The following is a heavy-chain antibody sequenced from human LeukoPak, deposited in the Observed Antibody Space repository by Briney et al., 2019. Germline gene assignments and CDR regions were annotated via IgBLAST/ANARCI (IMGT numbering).Heavy chain of an antibody. D-gene: IGHD6-19*01. CDR2: IYSGGST. CDR1: GFTVSSNY. J-gene: IGHJ3*02. Sequence: GGSLRLSCAASGFTVSSNYMSWVRQAPGKGLEWVSVIYSGGSTYYADSVKGRFTISRDNSKNTLYLQMNSLRAEDTAVYYCARSHSSGWYGAFDIWGQGTMVTVSS. CDR3: ARSHSSGWYGAFDI. V-gene: IGHV3-53*01.